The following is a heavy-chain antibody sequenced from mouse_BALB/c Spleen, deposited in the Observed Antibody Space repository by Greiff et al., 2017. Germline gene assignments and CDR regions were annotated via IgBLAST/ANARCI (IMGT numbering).Heavy chain of an antibody. D-gene: IGHD2-4*01. CDR1: GYSFTGYS. Sequence: EVQLQQSGPELVKPGASVKISCKASGYSFTGYSMNWVMQSHGKSLEWIGRINPYNGDTFYNQKFKGKATLTVDKSSSTAHMELRSLASEDSAVYYCARGIYYDYDGGFAYWGQGTLVTVSA. J-gene: IGHJ3*01. CDR3: ARGIYYDYDGGFAY. CDR2: INPYNGDT. V-gene: IGHV1-20*02.